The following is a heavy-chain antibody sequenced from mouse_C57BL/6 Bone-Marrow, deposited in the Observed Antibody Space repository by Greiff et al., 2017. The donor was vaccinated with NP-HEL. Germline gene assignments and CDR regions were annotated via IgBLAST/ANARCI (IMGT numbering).Heavy chain of an antibody. Sequence: QVQLQQPGAELVKPGASVKLSCKASGYTFTSYWMHWVKQRPGQGLEWIGMIHPNSGSTNYNEKFKSKATMTVDKSSSTAYMQLSSLTSEDSAVYYCARRGLREYYFDYWGQGTTLTVSS. V-gene: IGHV1-64*01. D-gene: IGHD1-1*01. CDR2: IHPNSGST. CDR1: GYTFTSYW. CDR3: ARRGLREYYFDY. J-gene: IGHJ2*01.